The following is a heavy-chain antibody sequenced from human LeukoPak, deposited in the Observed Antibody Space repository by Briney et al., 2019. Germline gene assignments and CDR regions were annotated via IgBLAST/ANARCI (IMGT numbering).Heavy chain of an antibody. CDR2: ISSSGGSA. CDR3: AKDMGDYGDYPDF. D-gene: IGHD4-17*01. J-gene: IGHJ4*02. V-gene: IGHV3-23*01. CDR1: GFTFSDYA. Sequence: PGGSLRLSCAASGFTFSDYAMTWVRQAPGKGLEWVSTISSSGGSAHSADSVKGRFTISRDNSKNTLYLHMNSLRAGDTAVFFCAKDMGDYGDYPDFWGQGTLVTVSS.